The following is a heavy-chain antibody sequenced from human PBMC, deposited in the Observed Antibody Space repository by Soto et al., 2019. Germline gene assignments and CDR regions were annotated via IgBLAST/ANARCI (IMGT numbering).Heavy chain of an antibody. CDR1: GGSISSGGYY. CDR3: ARAMVRGVITYFDY. V-gene: IGHV4-31*03. CDR2: IYYSGST. J-gene: IGHJ4*02. D-gene: IGHD3-10*01. Sequence: PLETLSLTCSVSGGSISSGGYYWSWIRQHPGKGLEWIGYIYYSGSTYYNPSLKSRVTISVDTSKNQFSLKLSSVTAADTAVYYCARAMVRGVITYFDYWGQGTLVTVSS.